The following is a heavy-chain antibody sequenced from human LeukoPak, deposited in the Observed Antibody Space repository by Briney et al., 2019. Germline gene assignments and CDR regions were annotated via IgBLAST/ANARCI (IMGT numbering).Heavy chain of an antibody. Sequence: GGSLRLSCAASGFTLSSYGMHWVRQAPGKGLEWVAFIRYDGSNKYYADSVKGRFTISRDNSKNTLYLQMNSLRAEDTAVYYCARDLGYCSSTSCYEEYYFDYWGQGTLVTVSS. CDR1: GFTLSSYG. CDR2: IRYDGSNK. CDR3: ARDLGYCSSTSCYEEYYFDY. J-gene: IGHJ4*02. D-gene: IGHD2-2*01. V-gene: IGHV3-30*02.